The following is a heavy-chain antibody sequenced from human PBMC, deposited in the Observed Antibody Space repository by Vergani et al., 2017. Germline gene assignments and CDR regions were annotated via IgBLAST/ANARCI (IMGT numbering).Heavy chain of an antibody. D-gene: IGHD4-17*01. V-gene: IGHV3-23*01. Sequence: EVQLLESGGGLVQPGGSLRLSCAASGFTFSSYDMSWVRQAPGKGLEWVSAISGSGGSTYYADSVKGRFTISRDNSKNTLYLQMNSLRAEDTAVYYCAKVGMDYGDYEAYYFDYWGQGTLVTVSS. CDR2: ISGSGGST. J-gene: IGHJ4*02. CDR3: AKVGMDYGDYEAYYFDY. CDR1: GFTFSSYD.